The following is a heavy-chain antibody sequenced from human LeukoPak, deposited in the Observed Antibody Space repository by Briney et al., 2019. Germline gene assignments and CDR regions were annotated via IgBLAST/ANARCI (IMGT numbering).Heavy chain of an antibody. CDR2: INSDGSST. J-gene: IGHJ4*02. CDR1: GFTFSSYW. CDR3: ASAIGPGSPFDY. D-gene: IGHD3-10*01. Sequence: GGSLRLSCAASGFTFSSYWRHWVRQAPGKGLVWVSRINSDGSSTSYADSVKGRFTISRDNAKNTLYLQMNSLRAEDTAVYYCASAIGPGSPFDYWGQGTLVTVSS. V-gene: IGHV3-74*01.